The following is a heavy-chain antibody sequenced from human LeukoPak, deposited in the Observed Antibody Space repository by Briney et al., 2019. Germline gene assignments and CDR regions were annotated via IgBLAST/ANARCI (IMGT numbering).Heavy chain of an antibody. V-gene: IGHV3-11*01. J-gene: IGHJ4*02. CDR3: ASDWDPLIGATIYGAAGY. CDR2: ISSSGSTI. Sequence: GGSLRLSCAASGFTFSDYDMSWIRQAPGKGLEWVSYISSSGSTIYYADSVRGRFTISRDNAKNSLYLQMNSLRAEDTAVYYCASDWDPLIGATIYGAAGYWGQGTLVTVSS. CDR1: GFTFSDYD. D-gene: IGHD5-12*01.